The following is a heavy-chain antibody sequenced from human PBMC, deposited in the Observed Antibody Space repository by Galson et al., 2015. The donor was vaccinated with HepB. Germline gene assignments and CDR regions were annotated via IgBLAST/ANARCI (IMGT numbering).Heavy chain of an antibody. CDR3: VKDDRSGAMAIFDY. CDR2: ISSNGGST. V-gene: IGHV3-64D*06. CDR1: GFTFSSYA. J-gene: IGHJ4*02. D-gene: IGHD1-26*01. Sequence: SLRLSCAASGFTFSSYAMHWVRQAPGKGLEYVSAISSNGGSTYYADSVKGRFTISRDNSKNTLYLQMSSLRAEDTVVYYCVKDDRSGAMAIFDYWGQGTLVTVSS.